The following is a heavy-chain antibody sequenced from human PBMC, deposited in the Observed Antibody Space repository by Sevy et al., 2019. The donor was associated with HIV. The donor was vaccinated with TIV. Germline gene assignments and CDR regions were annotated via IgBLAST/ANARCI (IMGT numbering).Heavy chain of an antibody. D-gene: IGHD6-19*01. CDR1: GFSISGYG. J-gene: IGHJ4*02. CDR2: IWYDGTNK. CDR3: AREDIRVAGIGYYFHS. V-gene: IGHV3-33*01. Sequence: GGSLRLSCAASGFSISGYGMHWVRQAPGKGLEWVPVIWYDGTNKEYADSVKGRFTISRDNSKNTLYLQMNSLRAEDTAVYYCAREDIRVAGIGYYFHSWGQGTLVTVSS.